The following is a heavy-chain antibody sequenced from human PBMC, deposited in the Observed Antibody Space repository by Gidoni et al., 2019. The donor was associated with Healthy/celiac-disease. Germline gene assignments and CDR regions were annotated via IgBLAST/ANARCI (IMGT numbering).Heavy chain of an antibody. D-gene: IGHD4-17*01. CDR1: GGSFSGYA. J-gene: IGHJ4*02. CDR3: AREGHGDYGD. V-gene: IGHV4-34*01. Sequence: QVQLKPWGAGRLKPSETLSLTGAVYGGSFSGYAWSWIRQPPGKGLEWMGEINHSGSTNYNPSLKSRVTISLDTSKNQFSLKLSSVTAADTSVYYCAREGHGDYGDWGQGTLVTVSS. CDR2: INHSGST.